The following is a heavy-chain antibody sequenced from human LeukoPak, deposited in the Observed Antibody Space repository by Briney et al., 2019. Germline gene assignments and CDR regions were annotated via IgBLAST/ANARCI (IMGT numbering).Heavy chain of an antibody. J-gene: IGHJ5*02. V-gene: IGHV3-23*01. CDR1: GFSFRTYA. D-gene: IGHD3-22*01. Sequence: GGSLRLSCAASGFSFRTYAMGWVRQAPGKGLEWASAISDNSGRTYYADSVKGRFTISRDNSKNTLFVQMNSLRAEDTAVYYCAREYDSSWPSWGLGTLVTVSS. CDR3: AREYDSSWPS. CDR2: ISDNSGRT.